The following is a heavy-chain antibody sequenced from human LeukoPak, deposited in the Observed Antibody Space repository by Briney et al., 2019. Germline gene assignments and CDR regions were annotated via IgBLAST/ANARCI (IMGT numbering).Heavy chain of an antibody. V-gene: IGHV5-51*01. CDR3: ASSPGADAFDI. CDR2: IYPGDSET. Sequence: GESLKISCKGSGYSLSSYWIGWVRQMPGKGLEWMGIIYPGDSETRYSPSLQGQVTISADRSINTVYLQWSSLKASDTAMYYCASSPGADAFDIWGQGTMVTVSS. CDR1: GYSLSSYW. J-gene: IGHJ3*02.